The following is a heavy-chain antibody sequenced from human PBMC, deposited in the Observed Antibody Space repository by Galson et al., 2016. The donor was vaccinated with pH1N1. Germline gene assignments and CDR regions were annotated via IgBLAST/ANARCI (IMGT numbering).Heavy chain of an antibody. CDR1: GDSVSSNSAT. CDR2: TYYRSKWYN. Sequence: CAISGDSVSSNSATWNWIRQSPSRGLEWLGRTYYRSKWYNDYAESVKSRIIISPDTSKNQLSLQLNSVTPADPAVYYCARGVIDYDFWSGYQDHAAFDIWGQGTMVIVSS. CDR3: ARGVIDYDFWSGYQDHAAFDI. D-gene: IGHD3-3*01. V-gene: IGHV6-1*01. J-gene: IGHJ3*02.